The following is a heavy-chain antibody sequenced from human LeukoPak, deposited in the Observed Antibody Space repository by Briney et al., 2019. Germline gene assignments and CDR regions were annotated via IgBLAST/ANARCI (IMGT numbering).Heavy chain of an antibody. Sequence: SETLSLTCTVSGGSISSSSYYWGWIRQPPGKGLEWIGSIYYSGSTYYNPSLKSRVTISVDTSKNQFSLKLSSVTAADTAVYYCARARDGAGWFDPWGQGTLVTASS. CDR1: GGSISSSSYY. CDR2: IYYSGST. CDR3: ARARDGAGWFDP. D-gene: IGHD4-17*01. V-gene: IGHV4-39*07. J-gene: IGHJ5*02.